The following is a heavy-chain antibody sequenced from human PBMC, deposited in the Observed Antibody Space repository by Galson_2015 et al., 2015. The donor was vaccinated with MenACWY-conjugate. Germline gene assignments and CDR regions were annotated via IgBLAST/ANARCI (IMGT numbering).Heavy chain of an antibody. CDR1: GYDFTSDW. J-gene: IGHJ4*02. CDR2: IYPGDSDT. CDR3: ARLLYSSNWSFSFDF. D-gene: IGHD6-13*01. V-gene: IGHV5-51*01. Sequence: QSGAEVKTPGESLKISCEGTGYDFTSDWIGWVRQMPGKGLEWMGIIYPGDSDTRYSPSFQGQVTISVDKSISTAYLQWSSLKASDTAMYYCARLLYSSNWSFSFDFWGQGTLLTVSS.